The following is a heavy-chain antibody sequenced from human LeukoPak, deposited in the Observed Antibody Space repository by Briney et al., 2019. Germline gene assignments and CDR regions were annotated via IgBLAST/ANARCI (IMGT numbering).Heavy chain of an antibody. CDR3: ATESGTYSGTCFDY. CDR2: ISSSSNTM. D-gene: IGHD1-26*01. Sequence: GGSLRLSCAASGFTFSSYRMNWVRQAPGKGLEWVSYISSSSNTMYYADSVKGRLTISRDNAKNSLSLQMNSLRAEDTAVYYCATESGTYSGTCFDYWGQGTLVTVSS. J-gene: IGHJ4*02. CDR1: GFTFSSYR. V-gene: IGHV3-48*01.